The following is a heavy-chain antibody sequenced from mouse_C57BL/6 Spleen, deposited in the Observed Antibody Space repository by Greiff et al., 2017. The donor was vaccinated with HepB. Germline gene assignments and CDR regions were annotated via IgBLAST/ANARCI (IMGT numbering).Heavy chain of an antibody. D-gene: IGHD1-1*01. J-gene: IGHJ2*01. CDR2: IYPGDGDT. V-gene: IGHV1-82*01. Sequence: VQLQESGPELVKPGASVKISCKASGYAFSSSWMNWVKQRPGKGLEWIGRIYPGDGDTNYNGKFKGKATLTADKSSSTAYMQLSSLTSEDSAVYFCAREGFIPYFDYWGQGTTLTVSS. CDR1: GYAFSSSW. CDR3: AREGFIPYFDY.